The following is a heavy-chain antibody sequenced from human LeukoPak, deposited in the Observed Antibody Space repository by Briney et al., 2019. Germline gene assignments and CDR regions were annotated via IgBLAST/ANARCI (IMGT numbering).Heavy chain of an antibody. CDR1: GFTFSSYS. CDR2: ISSSGSYI. D-gene: IGHD2-2*01. V-gene: IGHV3-21*01. CDR3: ARVVVPAAIKVADY. J-gene: IGHJ4*02. Sequence: GGSLRLSCAASGFTFSSYSMNWVRQAPGKGPVWVSSISSSGSYIYYADSVKGRFTISRDNAKNSLYLQMNSLRAEDTAVYYCARVVVPAAIKVADYGGQGTVDSVS.